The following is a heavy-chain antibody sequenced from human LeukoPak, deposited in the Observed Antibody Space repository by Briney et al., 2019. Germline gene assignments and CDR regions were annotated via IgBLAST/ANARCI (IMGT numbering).Heavy chain of an antibody. CDR2: IYYSGST. D-gene: IGHD1-1*01. Sequence: SSETLSLTCTVSGGSISSYYWSWIRQPPGKGLEWIGYIYYSGSTNYNPSLKSRVTISVDTSKNQFSLKLSSVTAADTAVYYCARDIDGTSYFDYWGQGTLVTVSS. CDR1: GGSISSYY. CDR3: ARDIDGTSYFDY. J-gene: IGHJ4*02. V-gene: IGHV4-59*01.